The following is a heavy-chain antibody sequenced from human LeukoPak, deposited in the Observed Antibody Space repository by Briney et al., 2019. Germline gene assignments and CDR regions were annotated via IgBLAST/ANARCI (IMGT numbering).Heavy chain of an antibody. J-gene: IGHJ3*02. D-gene: IGHD1-26*01. V-gene: IGHV3-9*01. CDR1: GFTFDDYA. CDR2: ISWNSGSI. CDR3: AKDIGWELPLAAFDI. Sequence: PGMSLRLSCAASGFTFDDYAMHWVRQAPGKGLEWVSGISWNSGSIGYADSVKGRFTISRDNAKNSLYLQMNSLRAEDTALYYCAKDIGWELPLAAFDIWGQGTMVTVSS.